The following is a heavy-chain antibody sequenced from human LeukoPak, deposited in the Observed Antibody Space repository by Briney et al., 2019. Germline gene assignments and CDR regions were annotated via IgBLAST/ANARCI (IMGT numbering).Heavy chain of an antibody. Sequence: GASVKVSCKASGYTFTSYGISWVRQAPGQGLEWMGWISAYNGNTNYAQKLQGRVTMTTDTSTSTAYMELRSLRSDDTAVYYCARDTDIVAAIYPLDYWGQGTLVTVSS. J-gene: IGHJ4*02. CDR1: GYTFTSYG. CDR3: ARDTDIVAAIYPLDY. V-gene: IGHV1-18*01. CDR2: ISAYNGNT. D-gene: IGHD5-12*01.